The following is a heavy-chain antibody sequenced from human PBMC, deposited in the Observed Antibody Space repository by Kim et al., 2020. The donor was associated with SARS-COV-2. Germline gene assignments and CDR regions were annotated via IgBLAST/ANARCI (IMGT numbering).Heavy chain of an antibody. J-gene: IGHJ4*02. V-gene: IGHV4-59*01. Sequence: SRVTISVDTSKNQFSLNLSSVTAADTAVYYCARAHAYYYGSGSYFGHFDYWGQGTLVTVSS. CDR3: ARAHAYYYGSGSYFGHFDY. D-gene: IGHD3-10*01.